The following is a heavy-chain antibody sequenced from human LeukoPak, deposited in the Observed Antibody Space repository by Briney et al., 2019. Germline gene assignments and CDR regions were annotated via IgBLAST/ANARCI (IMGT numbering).Heavy chain of an antibody. CDR3: ARGLRYYGSGSYGLDY. CDR2: IYTSGST. CDR1: GGSISSYY. V-gene: IGHV4-4*07. D-gene: IGHD3-10*01. J-gene: IGHJ4*02. Sequence: SETLSLTCTVSGGSISSYYWSWIRQPAGKGLEWIGRIYTSGSTNYNPSLKSRVTMSVDTSKNQFSLKLSSVTAADTAVYYCARGLRYYGSGSYGLDYWGQGTLVTVSS.